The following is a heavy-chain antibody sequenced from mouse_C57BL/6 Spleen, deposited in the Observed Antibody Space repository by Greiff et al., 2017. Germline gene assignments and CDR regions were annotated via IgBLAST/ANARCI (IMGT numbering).Heavy chain of an antibody. V-gene: IGHV1-64*01. D-gene: IGHD1-1*01. J-gene: IGHJ2*01. CDR1: GYTFTSYW. CDR3: ARWSTTVVSYFDY. Sequence: QVHVKQPGAELVKPGASVKLSCKASGYTFTSYWMHWVKQRPGQGLEWIGMIHPNSGSTNYNEKFKSKATLTVDKSSSTAYMQLSSLTSEDSAVYYCARWSTTVVSYFDYWGQGTTLTVSS. CDR2: IHPNSGST.